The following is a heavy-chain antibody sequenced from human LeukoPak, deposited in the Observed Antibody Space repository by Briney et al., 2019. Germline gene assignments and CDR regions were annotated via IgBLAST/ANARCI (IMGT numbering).Heavy chain of an antibody. D-gene: IGHD1-1*01. J-gene: IGHJ4*02. CDR1: GGSISSSNW. CDR3: ARLTRRSGNYFDY. Sequence: SETLSLTCAVSGGSISSSNWWSWVRQPPGKGLEWIGEVYHSGSTNYNPSLKSRVTISVDTSKSQFSLKLSSVTAADTAVYYCARLTRRSGNYFDYWGQGTLVTVSS. V-gene: IGHV4-4*02. CDR2: VYHSGST.